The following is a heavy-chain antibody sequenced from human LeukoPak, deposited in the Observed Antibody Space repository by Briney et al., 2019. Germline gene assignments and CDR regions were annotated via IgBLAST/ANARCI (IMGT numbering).Heavy chain of an antibody. Sequence: SETLSLTCTVSGGSISSYYWGWIRQPPGKGLEWIGSIYYSGSTYYNPSLKSRVTISVDTSKNQFSLKLSSVTAADTAVYYCARPLYHYYDSQPGYWGQGTLVTVSS. CDR1: GGSISSYY. CDR2: IYYSGST. V-gene: IGHV4-39*01. CDR3: ARPLYHYYDSQPGY. D-gene: IGHD3-22*01. J-gene: IGHJ4*02.